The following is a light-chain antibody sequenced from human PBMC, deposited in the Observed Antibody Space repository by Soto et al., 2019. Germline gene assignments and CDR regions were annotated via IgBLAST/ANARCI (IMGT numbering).Light chain of an antibody. CDR2: EVS. J-gene: IGLJ3*02. V-gene: IGLV2-14*01. CDR3: SSYTSSSTLV. CDR1: SSDVGGYND. Sequence: QSALTPPAAVSGCPGQSLTVSCAGTSSDVGGYNDVSWYQQRTGKAPKLMIYEVSNRPSGVSNRFSGSKAGNTASLTISGLQAEDEADYYCSSYTSSSTLVFGGGTKVTVL.